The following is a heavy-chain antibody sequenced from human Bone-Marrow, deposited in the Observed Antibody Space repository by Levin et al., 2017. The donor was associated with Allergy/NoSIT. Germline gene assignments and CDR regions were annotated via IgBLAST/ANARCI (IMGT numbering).Heavy chain of an antibody. CDR3: AKDAPLVSTVQGYFDS. CDR1: GFTFSSYA. Sequence: PGGSLRLSCAASGFTFSSYAMTWVRQAPGKGLEWVSAISGSSDPIFYADSVRGRFTISRDNSKNTLYLQMNSLRAEDTAVYYCAKDAPLVSTVQGYFDSWGQGTLVTVSS. CDR2: ISGSSDPI. J-gene: IGHJ4*02. V-gene: IGHV3-23*01. D-gene: IGHD5/OR15-5a*01.